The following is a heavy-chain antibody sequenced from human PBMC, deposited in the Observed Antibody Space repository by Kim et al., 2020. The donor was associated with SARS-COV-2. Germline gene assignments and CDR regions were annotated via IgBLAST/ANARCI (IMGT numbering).Heavy chain of an antibody. Sequence: ASVKVSCKVSGYTLTELSMHWVRQAPGKGLEWMGGFDPEDGETIYAQKFQGRVTMTEDTSTDTAYMELSSLGSEDTAVYYCATAPALVRDGWFDPWGQGTLVTVSS. V-gene: IGHV1-24*01. CDR1: GYTLTELS. J-gene: IGHJ5*02. CDR2: FDPEDGET. CDR3: ATAPALVRDGWFDP. D-gene: IGHD6-6*01.